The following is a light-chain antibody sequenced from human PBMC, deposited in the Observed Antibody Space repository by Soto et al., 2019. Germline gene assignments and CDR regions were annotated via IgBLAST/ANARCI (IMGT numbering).Light chain of an antibody. V-gene: IGKV1-5*01. J-gene: IGKJ1*01. Sequence: DIQMTQSPSTLSASVGDSVTITCRASQSITIWLAWYQQKPGKAPKLLIYDVSTLDSGVPSRFSGSASGTEFTLTISSLESDDFATYYCQQYHRYSTFGQGTKVDIK. CDR2: DVS. CDR3: QQYHRYST. CDR1: QSITIW.